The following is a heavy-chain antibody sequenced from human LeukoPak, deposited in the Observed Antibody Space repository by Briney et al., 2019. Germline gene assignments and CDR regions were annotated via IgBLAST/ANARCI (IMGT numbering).Heavy chain of an antibody. V-gene: IGHV4-39*07. J-gene: IGHJ3*02. CDR3: ARGTLLLWFGELLGGAFDI. D-gene: IGHD3-10*01. Sequence: SETLSLTCTVSGGSVSISSYYWGWIRQPPGKGLEWIGSIYYSGNTYYNPSLKGRVSISVDTSKNQFSLKLNSVTAADTAVYYCARGTLLLWFGELLGGAFDIWGQGTMVTVSS. CDR1: GGSVSISSYY. CDR2: IYYSGNT.